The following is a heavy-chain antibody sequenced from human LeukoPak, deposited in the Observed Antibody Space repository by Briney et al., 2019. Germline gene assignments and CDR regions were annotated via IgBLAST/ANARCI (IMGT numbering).Heavy chain of an antibody. D-gene: IGHD4-17*01. J-gene: IGHJ4*02. CDR1: GGSICSGSYY. CDR2: IYTSGST. V-gene: IGHV4-61*02. Sequence: SETLSLTCTVSGGSICSGSYYWSWIRQPAGKGLEWIGRIYTSGSTNYNPSLKSRVTISVDTSKNQFSLKLSSVTAADTAVYYCARVPTVTTRDFDYWGQGTLVTVSS. CDR3: ARVPTVTTRDFDY.